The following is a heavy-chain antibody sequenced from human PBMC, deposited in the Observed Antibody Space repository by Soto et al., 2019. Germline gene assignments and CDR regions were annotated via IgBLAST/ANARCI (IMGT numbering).Heavy chain of an antibody. V-gene: IGHV5-51*01. Sequence: VEALKISRKGSGFSIYSYWLGWVRQLHGDVLEWMGNIFPGDHDVRYKPSFLGQGPISADSSTITPYLQWTSMKASATAMDCRAISIVSGLMFPPGLDVWGQGTRVTVSS. J-gene: IGHJ6*02. CDR3: AISIVSGLMFPPGLDV. CDR2: IFPGDHDV. CDR1: GFSIYSYW. D-gene: IGHD2-21*01.